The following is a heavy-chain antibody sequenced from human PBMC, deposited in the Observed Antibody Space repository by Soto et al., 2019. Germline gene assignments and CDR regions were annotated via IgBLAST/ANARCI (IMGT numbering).Heavy chain of an antibody. CDR2: IWNHGRED. D-gene: IGHD6-19*01. CDR1: GFTFSTYG. CDR3: VRGPWLVGDVTSFDY. J-gene: IGHJ4*02. Sequence: QVHLVESGGGVVQPGRSLRLSCAASGFTFSTYGMHWVRQAPGKGLEWVALIWNHGREDSYADSVKGRFTISRDNSKNILDLQMNSLRADDTAVYYCVRGPWLVGDVTSFDYWGQGTLVTVSS. V-gene: IGHV3-33*01.